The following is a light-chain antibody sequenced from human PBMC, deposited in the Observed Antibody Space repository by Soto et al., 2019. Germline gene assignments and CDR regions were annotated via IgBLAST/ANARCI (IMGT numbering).Light chain of an antibody. CDR2: KAS. V-gene: IGKV1-5*03. Sequence: DIQMTQSPSTLSASVGDRVTITCRASQSISNWWAWYQQKPGKAPKLLIYKASSLEGGVPSRFSGSGSGTEFTLTITSLQTDGLATYYCQQYNSYYSFGQRTKLEIK. CDR1: QSISNW. CDR3: QQYNSYYS. J-gene: IGKJ2*01.